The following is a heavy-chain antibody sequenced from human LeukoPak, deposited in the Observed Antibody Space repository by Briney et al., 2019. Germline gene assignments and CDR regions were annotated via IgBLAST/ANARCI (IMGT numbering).Heavy chain of an antibody. V-gene: IGHV1-2*02. Sequence: ASVKVSCKASGYTFTGYYMHWVRQAPGQGLEWMGWINPNSGGTNYAQKFQGRVTMTRDTSISTAYMELSRLRSDDTAVYYCAREWLLWFGELSVHAFDIWGQGTMVTVSS. J-gene: IGHJ3*02. CDR1: GYTFTGYY. CDR3: AREWLLWFGELSVHAFDI. D-gene: IGHD3-10*01. CDR2: INPNSGGT.